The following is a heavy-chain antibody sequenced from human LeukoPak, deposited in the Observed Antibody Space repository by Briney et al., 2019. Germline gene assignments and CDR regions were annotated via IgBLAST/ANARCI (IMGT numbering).Heavy chain of an antibody. CDR1: GYTFTSYA. CDR3: ARVDNGGFGMDV. Sequence: GASVKVSCKASGYTFTSYAMHWVRQAPGQRLEWMGWINAGNGNTEYSQKFQGRVTITRDTSASTAYTELSSLRSEDTAVYYCARVDNGGFGMDVWGQGTTVTVSS. V-gene: IGHV1-3*01. D-gene: IGHD2-8*01. CDR2: INAGNGNT. J-gene: IGHJ6*02.